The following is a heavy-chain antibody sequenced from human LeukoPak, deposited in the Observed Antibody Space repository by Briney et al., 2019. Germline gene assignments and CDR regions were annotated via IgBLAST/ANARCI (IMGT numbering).Heavy chain of an antibody. CDR1: GFTFSGFW. CDR2: IKQDGSEK. D-gene: IGHD4-11*01. CDR3: ARGAGVTTTFAY. J-gene: IGHJ4*02. V-gene: IGHV3-7*05. Sequence: GGSLRLSCAASGFTFSGFWMSWVRQSPERGLEWVANIKQDGSEKYYVDSVKGRFAISRDNAKNSLYLQMNSLRAEDTAVYYCARGAGVTTTFAYWGQGTLVTVSS.